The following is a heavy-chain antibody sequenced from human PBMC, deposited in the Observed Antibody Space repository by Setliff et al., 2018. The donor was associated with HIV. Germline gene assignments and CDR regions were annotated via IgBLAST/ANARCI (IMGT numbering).Heavy chain of an antibody. CDR1: GGSIRSGNYY. Sequence: SETLSLTCTVSGGSIRSGNYYWTWIRQPAGKGLEWIGYISYSGTTNYNPSLKSRVTISVDTSKNQFSLKLSSVTAADTAVYYCARQREVYGTVYYYYMDVWGKGTTVTVSS. V-gene: IGHV4-61*10. CDR3: ARQREVYGTVYYYYMDV. CDR2: ISYSGTT. J-gene: IGHJ6*03. D-gene: IGHD4-17*01.